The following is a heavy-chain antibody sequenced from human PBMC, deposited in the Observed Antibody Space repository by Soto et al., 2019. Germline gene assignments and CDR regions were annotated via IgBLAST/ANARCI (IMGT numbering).Heavy chain of an antibody. J-gene: IGHJ5*02. CDR3: ARGGLAARKGRWFDP. Sequence: SETLSLTCTVSGDSISSYYWGWIRQPPGKGLEWIGYIHYSGSTNYNPSLKSRVTISVDTPKNQFSLKVNSMTAADTAVYYCARGGLAARKGRWFDPWGQGTLVTVSS. CDR2: IHYSGST. V-gene: IGHV4-59*01. D-gene: IGHD6-6*01. CDR1: GDSISSYY.